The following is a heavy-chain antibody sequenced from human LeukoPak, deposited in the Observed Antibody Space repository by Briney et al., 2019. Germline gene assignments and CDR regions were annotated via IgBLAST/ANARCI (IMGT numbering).Heavy chain of an antibody. J-gene: IGHJ4*02. V-gene: IGHV4-34*01. Sequence: ASETLSLTCAVYGGSFSGYYWSWIRQPPGKGLEWIGEINHSGSTNYNPSLKSRVIISVDTSKNQFSLKLSSVTAADTAVYYCARLRFGTNFDYWGQGTLVTVSS. CDR1: GGSFSGYY. D-gene: IGHD3-10*01. CDR2: INHSGST. CDR3: ARLRFGTNFDY.